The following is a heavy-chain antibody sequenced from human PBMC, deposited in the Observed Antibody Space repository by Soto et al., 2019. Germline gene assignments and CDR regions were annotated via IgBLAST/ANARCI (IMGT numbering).Heavy chain of an antibody. CDR3: ARGHSTDRSNGVCSFFYNHEMDV. CDR2: INHTGRN. Sequence: SETLCLTYAVSAEYFSTYYWNWIRQSPGKGLEWIGEINHTGRNNYNPSLKSRVTMSIDMSKSQVSLRLSSVTAADTAVYFCARGHSTDRSNGVCSFFYNHEMDVWGQGTTVTVSS. CDR1: AEYFSTYY. J-gene: IGHJ6*02. V-gene: IGHV4-34*01. D-gene: IGHD2-8*01.